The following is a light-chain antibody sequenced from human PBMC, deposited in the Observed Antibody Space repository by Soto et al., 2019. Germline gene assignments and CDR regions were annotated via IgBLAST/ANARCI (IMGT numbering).Light chain of an antibody. V-gene: IGLV2-14*01. J-gene: IGLJ1*01. CDR1: RSDVGG. CDR3: SSHTRSSTRV. Sequence: QSALTQPASVSGSPGQSITISCTGTRSDVGGYSWYQQHPGKAPQLMIYDVSNRPSGGSNRFSGSTPGNTASLTISGLQAEDEADYSCSSHTRSSTRVFGTGTKLTVL. CDR2: DVS.